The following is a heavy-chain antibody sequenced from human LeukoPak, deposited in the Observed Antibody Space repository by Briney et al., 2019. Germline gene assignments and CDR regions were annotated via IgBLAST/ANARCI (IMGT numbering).Heavy chain of an antibody. CDR2: IYTSGST. CDR3: ASGYDFWSGYYEGIFDI. J-gene: IGHJ3*02. Sequence: SQTLSLTCTVSGGSISSGSYYWNWIRQPAGKGLEWIGRIYTSGSTNYNPSLKSRVTISVDTSKNQFSLKLSSVTAADTAVYYCASGYDFWSGYYEGIFDIWGQGTMVTVSS. D-gene: IGHD3-3*01. V-gene: IGHV4-61*02. CDR1: GGSISSGSYY.